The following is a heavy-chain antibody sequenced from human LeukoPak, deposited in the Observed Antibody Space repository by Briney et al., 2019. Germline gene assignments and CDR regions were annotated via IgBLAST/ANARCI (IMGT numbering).Heavy chain of an antibody. CDR2: ISHDGENK. CDR3: AKSESAWYSFDY. Sequence: GRSLRLSCAASGFTFRNYVMHWVRQAPGKGLEWVAGISHDGENKYYADSVKGRFTISRDNSKNTLYLQMNSLRAEDTAVYYSAKSESAWYSFDYWGQGTLVTVSS. V-gene: IGHV3-30*18. D-gene: IGHD6-19*01. J-gene: IGHJ4*02. CDR1: GFTFRNYV.